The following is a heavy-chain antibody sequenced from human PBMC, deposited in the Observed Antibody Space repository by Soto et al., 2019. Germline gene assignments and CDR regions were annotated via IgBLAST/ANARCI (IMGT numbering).Heavy chain of an antibody. CDR3: AKDSGYTSGTRYYFDY. Sequence: SETLSLTCTVSGGSISSSSDYWGWIRQPPGKGLEWIGTISYSGSTSYNPSLKSRFTISRDSSKNTLYLQVNSLRAEDTAVYFCAKDSGYTSGTRYYFDYWGHGTLVTVSS. CDR1: GGSISSSSDY. V-gene: IGHV4-39*02. CDR2: ISYSGST. J-gene: IGHJ4*01. D-gene: IGHD5-18*01.